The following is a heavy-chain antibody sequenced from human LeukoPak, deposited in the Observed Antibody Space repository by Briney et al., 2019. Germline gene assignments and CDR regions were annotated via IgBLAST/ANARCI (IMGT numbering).Heavy chain of an antibody. CDR1: GFTFSSYV. V-gene: IGHV3-33*05. CDR2: IVHDGNNK. Sequence: GGSLRLSCPASGFTFSSYVMHWVRQAPGKGLEWVAVIVHDGNNKYYADSVKGRFTISRDNSKNTLYLQMNSLRAEDTAVYYCARRAGAYSHPYDYWGQGTLVTVSS. CDR3: ARRAGAYSHPYDY. J-gene: IGHJ4*02. D-gene: IGHD4/OR15-4a*01.